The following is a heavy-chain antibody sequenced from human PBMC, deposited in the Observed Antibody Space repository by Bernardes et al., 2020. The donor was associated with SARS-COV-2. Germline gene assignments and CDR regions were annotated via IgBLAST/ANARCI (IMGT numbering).Heavy chain of an antibody. CDR2: ISYEERTA. CDR1: GFTFRHFA. J-gene: IGHJ4*02. V-gene: IGHV3-30*19. Sequence: GGSLRLSCAASGFTFRHFAMHWVRQAPGKGLEWLAIISYEERTAYNADSVKGRFTISRDNSKETVWLQMSSLRPEDTAVYYCARETQDATSSYFDYWGQGTLVTVSS. CDR3: ARETQDATSSYFDY. D-gene: IGHD2-2*01.